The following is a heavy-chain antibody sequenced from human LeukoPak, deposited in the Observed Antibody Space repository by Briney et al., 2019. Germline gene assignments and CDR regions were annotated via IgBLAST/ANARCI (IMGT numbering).Heavy chain of an antibody. CDR2: IYYIGST. V-gene: IGHV4-59*08. D-gene: IGHD3-22*01. Sequence: SETQSLTCTVSGGSISSYYWSWTRQPPGKGLEWIGYIYYIGSTNYNPSLKSRVTISLDTSKNQFSLRLSSVTAADTALYYCGRHGGSGYYYTPITICGQGRTLTVSS. CDR1: GGSISSYY. J-gene: IGHJ6*01. CDR3: GRHGGSGYYYTPITI.